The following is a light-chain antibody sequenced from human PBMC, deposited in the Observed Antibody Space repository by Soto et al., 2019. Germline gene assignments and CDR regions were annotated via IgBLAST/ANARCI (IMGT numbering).Light chain of an antibody. J-gene: IGKJ4*01. CDR3: QQYTNGPLT. V-gene: IGKV3-15*01. Sequence: EIVMTQSPATLSESPGERATLSCRASQSVSSNLAWYQQKPGQAPRLLIYGASTRATGIPARFSGSGSGTEFTLTISSLQSEDSAVYYCQQYTNGPLTFGGGTKVEIK. CDR1: QSVSSN. CDR2: GAS.